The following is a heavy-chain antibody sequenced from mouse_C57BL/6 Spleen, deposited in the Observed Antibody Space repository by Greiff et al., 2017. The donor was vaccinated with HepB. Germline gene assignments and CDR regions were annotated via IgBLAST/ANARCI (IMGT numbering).Heavy chain of an antibody. CDR3: ARCAVVATDALDY. D-gene: IGHD1-1*01. J-gene: IGHJ4*01. CDR1: GYTFTSYW. Sequence: QVQLQQPGAELEKPGASVKLSCKASGYTFTSYWMHWVKQRPGQGLEWIGMIHPNSGSTNYNEKFKSKATLTVDKSSSTAYMQLSSLTSEDSAVYSCARCAVVATDALDYWGQGTSVTVSS. V-gene: IGHV1-64*01. CDR2: IHPNSGST.